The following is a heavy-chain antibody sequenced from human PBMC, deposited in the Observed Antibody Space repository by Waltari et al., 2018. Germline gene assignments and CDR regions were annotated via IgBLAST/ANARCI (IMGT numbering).Heavy chain of an antibody. V-gene: IGHV4-61*02. Sequence: QVQLQESGPGLVKPTHTLSLTCTVSGEPISDAVSPWTYWTWIRQSAGRGLEWIGHISSSGAVDYNPSLRSRVTISLDTPKSHFTLKLTSVTAADTAVYYCANRGVGNYFKYFRLWSPGTLVTVSS. J-gene: IGHJ1*01. CDR1: GEPISDAVSPWTY. CDR3: ANRGVGNYFKYFRL. D-gene: IGHD1-7*01. CDR2: ISSSGAV.